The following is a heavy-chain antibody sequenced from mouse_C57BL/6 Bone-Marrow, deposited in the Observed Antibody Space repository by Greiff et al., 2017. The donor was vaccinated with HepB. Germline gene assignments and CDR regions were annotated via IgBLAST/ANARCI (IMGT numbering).Heavy chain of an antibody. D-gene: IGHD1-1*01. V-gene: IGHV1-81*01. CDR3: ARSYYGSSYGY. J-gene: IGHJ2*01. CDR2: IYPRSGNT. CDR1: GYTFTSYG. Sequence: LQESGAELARPGASVKLSCKASGYTFTSYGISWVKQRTGQGLEWIGEIYPRSGNTYYNEKFKGNATLTSDKSAITAYMELRSLTSEDSAVYFCARSYYGSSYGYWGQGTTLTVSS.